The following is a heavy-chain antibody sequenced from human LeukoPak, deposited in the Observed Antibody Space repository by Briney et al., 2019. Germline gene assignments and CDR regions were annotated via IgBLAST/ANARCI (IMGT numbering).Heavy chain of an antibody. D-gene: IGHD6-19*01. V-gene: IGHV4-39*01. CDR1: GGSISSSSYY. CDR2: IYYSGST. Sequence: PSETLSLTCTVSGGSISSSSYYWGWIRQPPGKGLEWIGSIYYSGSTYYNPSRKSRVTISVDTSKNQFSLKLSSVTAADTAVYYCASSGWYLLPGVYWGQGTLVTVSS. CDR3: ASSGWYLLPGVY. J-gene: IGHJ4*02.